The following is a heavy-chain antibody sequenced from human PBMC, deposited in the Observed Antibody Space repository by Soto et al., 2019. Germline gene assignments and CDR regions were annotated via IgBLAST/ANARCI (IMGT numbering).Heavy chain of an antibody. CDR1: GFTFSNYG. Sequence: QVQLVASGGGVVQPGKSLRLSCTASGFTFSNYGIHWVRQAPGKGLEWVAVISYDGSNKYFSESVKGRFTISRDNSKNTLSLQMNSLRPEDTAVYYCAKDRGGSGSFDHWGQGTLVTVSS. V-gene: IGHV3-30*18. CDR2: ISYDGSNK. J-gene: IGHJ4*02. CDR3: AKDRGGSGSFDH. D-gene: IGHD3-10*01.